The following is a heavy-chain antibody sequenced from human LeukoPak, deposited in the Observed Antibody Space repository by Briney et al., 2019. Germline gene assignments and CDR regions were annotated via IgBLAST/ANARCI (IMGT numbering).Heavy chain of an antibody. J-gene: IGHJ4*02. V-gene: IGHV1-69*13. CDR2: IIPIFGTA. CDR3: ARARTVGDILTGYYPHYYFDY. D-gene: IGHD3-9*01. CDR1: GGTFSSYA. Sequence: SVTVSCKASGGTFSSYAISWVRQAPGQGLEWMGGIIPIFGTANYAQKFQGRVTITADESTSTAYMELSSLRSEDTAVYYCARARTVGDILTGYYPHYYFDYWGQGTLVTVSS.